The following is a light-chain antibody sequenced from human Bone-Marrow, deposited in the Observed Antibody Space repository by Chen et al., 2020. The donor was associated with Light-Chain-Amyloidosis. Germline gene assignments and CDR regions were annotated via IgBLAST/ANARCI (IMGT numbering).Light chain of an antibody. V-gene: IGLV3-19*01. CDR2: GEN. J-gene: IGLJ2*01. CDR1: SLRSYF. CDR3: KSRDSGNYVV. Sequence: SSELTQYPAVSVALRQTVRITCQGESLRSYFATWYQQKSGEAPVLVLFGENNRASGIPDRFSGSRSGNTASLTITGAQAEDEAVYYCKSRDSGNYVVFGGGTKVTV.